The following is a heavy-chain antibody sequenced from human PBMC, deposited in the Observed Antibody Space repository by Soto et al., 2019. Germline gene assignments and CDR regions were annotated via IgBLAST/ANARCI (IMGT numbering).Heavy chain of an antibody. Sequence: GESLKISCKGSGYSFTSYWIGWVRQMPGKGLEWMGIIYPGDSDTRYSPSFQGQVTISADKSISTAYLQWSSLKASDIAMYYCARHRGADYYDSSGYGWFDPWGQGTLVTVSS. CDR1: GYSFTSYW. V-gene: IGHV5-51*01. J-gene: IGHJ5*02. D-gene: IGHD3-22*01. CDR3: ARHRGADYYDSSGYGWFDP. CDR2: IYPGDSDT.